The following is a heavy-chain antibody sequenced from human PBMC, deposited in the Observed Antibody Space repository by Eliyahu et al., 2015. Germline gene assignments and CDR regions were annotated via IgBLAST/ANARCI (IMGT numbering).Heavy chain of an antibody. Sequence: EVQLVESGGGLVKPGGXLRLSCAVSGFTFSSYSMXWXRQAPGKGLEWVSSISGRSSYIHYAESVKGRFTISRDNAKNALYLQMNSLRAEDTAVYYCAREPSDYRDAFDIWGQGTMVTVSS. D-gene: IGHD4-11*01. CDR2: ISGRSSYI. CDR3: AREPSDYRDAFDI. CDR1: GFTFSSYS. V-gene: IGHV3-21*01. J-gene: IGHJ3*02.